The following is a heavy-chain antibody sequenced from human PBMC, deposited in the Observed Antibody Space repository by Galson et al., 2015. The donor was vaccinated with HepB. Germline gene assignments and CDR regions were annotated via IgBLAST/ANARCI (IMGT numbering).Heavy chain of an antibody. Sequence: LRLSCAASGFTFSSYSMNWVRQAPGKGLEWVSSISSSSSYIYYADSVKGRFTISRDNAKNSLYLQMNSLRAEDTAVYYCARETSFWSGYYPSNYYYGMDVWGQGTTVTVSS. CDR1: GFTFSSYS. D-gene: IGHD3-3*01. CDR2: ISSSSSYI. V-gene: IGHV3-21*01. CDR3: ARETSFWSGYYPSNYYYGMDV. J-gene: IGHJ6*02.